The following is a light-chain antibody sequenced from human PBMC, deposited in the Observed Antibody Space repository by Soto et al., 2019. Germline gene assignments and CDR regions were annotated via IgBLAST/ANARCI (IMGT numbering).Light chain of an antibody. V-gene: IGLV2-14*01. CDR2: EVS. CDR1: SSDVGGYNY. Sequence: QSALTQPASVSGSPGQSITISCTGTSSDVGGYNYVSWSQQHPGKAPQLMIYEVSNRPSGVSNRFSGSKSGNTASLTISGLQAEDEDDYYCSSYTSSSTYVFGPGTKLTVL. CDR3: SSYTSSSTYV. J-gene: IGLJ1*01.